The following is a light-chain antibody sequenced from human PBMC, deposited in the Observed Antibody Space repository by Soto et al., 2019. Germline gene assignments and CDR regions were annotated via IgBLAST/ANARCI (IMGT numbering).Light chain of an antibody. Sequence: QSLLTNQPSLSGAPGQRVTISCTGSSSNIGAGYDIHWYQQLPGTAPKLLIYGNSNRPSGVPDRFSGSKSGTSASLAITGLQAEDEADYYCQSYDSSLSAYVFGTGTKVTVL. CDR3: QSYDSSLSAYV. J-gene: IGLJ1*01. CDR1: SSNIGAGYD. V-gene: IGLV1-40*01. CDR2: GNS.